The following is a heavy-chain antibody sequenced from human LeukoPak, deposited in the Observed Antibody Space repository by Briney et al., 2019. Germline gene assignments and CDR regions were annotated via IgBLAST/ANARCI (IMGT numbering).Heavy chain of an antibody. V-gene: IGHV3-30*04. J-gene: IGHJ4*02. CDR3: ARAHLTGYYSPTFDY. CDR2: ISYDGSNK. D-gene: IGHD3-9*01. CDR1: GFTFSSYA. Sequence: QPGGSPRLSCAASGFTFSSYAMHWVRQAPGKGLEWVAVISYDGSNKYYADSVKGRFTISRDNSKNTLYLQMNSLRAEDTAVYYCARAHLTGYYSPTFDYWGQGTLVTVSS.